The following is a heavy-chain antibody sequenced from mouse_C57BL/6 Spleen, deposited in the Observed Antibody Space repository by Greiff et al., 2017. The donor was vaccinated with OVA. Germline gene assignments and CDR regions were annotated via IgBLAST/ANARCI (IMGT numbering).Heavy chain of an antibody. V-gene: IGHV1-52*01. J-gene: IGHJ4*01. CDR1: GYTFTSYW. CDR3: ARGGDGSSYYYAMDY. CDR2: IDPSDSET. Sequence: VQLQQPGAELVKPGASVKLSCKASGYTFTSYWMHWVKQRPIHGLEWIGNIDPSDSETHYNQKFKDKATLTVDKSSSTAYMQLSSLTSEDSAVYYCARGGDGSSYYYAMDYWGQGTSVTVSS. D-gene: IGHD1-1*01.